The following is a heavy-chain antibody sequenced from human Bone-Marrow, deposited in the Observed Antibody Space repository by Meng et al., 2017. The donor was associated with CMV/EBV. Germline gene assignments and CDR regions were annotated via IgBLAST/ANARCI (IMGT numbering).Heavy chain of an antibody. CDR1: GYTFTGYY. V-gene: IGHV1-2*02. CDR3: ARGSFRILTGYSYPYYIDH. J-gene: IGHJ4*02. CDR2: INPKSGGT. Sequence: ASVKVFCKTSGYTFTGYYMHWVRQAPGQGLEWMGWINPKSGGTHYSQKFQGRVTMTRDTSISTAYMELSRLISDDTAVYYCARGSFRILTGYSYPYYIDHWGQAPLVTVSS. D-gene: IGHD3-9*01.